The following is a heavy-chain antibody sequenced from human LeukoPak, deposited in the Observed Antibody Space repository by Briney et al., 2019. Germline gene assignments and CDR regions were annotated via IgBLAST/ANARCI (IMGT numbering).Heavy chain of an antibody. CDR3: ARIVDTTMIISY. D-gene: IGHD5-18*01. CDR1: GYTFTTYY. V-gene: IGHV1-46*03. J-gene: IGHJ4*02. Sequence: ASVKVSCXASGYTFTTYYMHWVRQAPGQGLKWMGMINPSGGNTSYAQKFQGRVTMTRDTSTSTVYMELSSLRSDDTAVYYCARIVDTTMIISYWGQGTLVTVSS. CDR2: INPSGGNT.